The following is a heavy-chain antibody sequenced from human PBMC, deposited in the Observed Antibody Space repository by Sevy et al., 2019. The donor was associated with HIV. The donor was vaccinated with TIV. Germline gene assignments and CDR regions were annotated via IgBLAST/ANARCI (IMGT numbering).Heavy chain of an antibody. CDR2: ISYDGINK. CDR3: ALGRLSRDVAEYFQK. Sequence: GGSLRLSCATSGFTFSSYSMHWVRQAPGKGLEWVATISYDGINKHYADSVKGRFTISRDNFKKSLSLQMNRLRAEDTAAHFCALGRLSRDVAEYFQKWGQGTLVPVSS. J-gene: IGHJ1*01. D-gene: IGHD1-26*01. CDR1: GFTFSSYS. V-gene: IGHV3-30-3*01.